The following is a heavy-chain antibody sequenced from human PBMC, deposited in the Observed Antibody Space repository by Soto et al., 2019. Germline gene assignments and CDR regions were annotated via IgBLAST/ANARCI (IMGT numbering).Heavy chain of an antibody. D-gene: IGHD2-8*02. CDR1: GFTFSSYE. Sequence: GGSLRLSCAASGFTFSSYEMHWVRQAPGKGLEWISYISSTGSGTLYADSVRGRFTMSRDNTKNSVSLQMSSLRAEDTAVYYCVRDLHEPLATDALRVANWGQGTQVTVSS. CDR2: ISSTGSGT. CDR3: VRDLHEPLATDALRVAN. V-gene: IGHV3-48*03. J-gene: IGHJ4*02.